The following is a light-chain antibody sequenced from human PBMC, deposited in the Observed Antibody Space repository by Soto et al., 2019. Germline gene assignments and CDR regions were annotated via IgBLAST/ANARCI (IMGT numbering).Light chain of an antibody. V-gene: IGKV1-9*01. Sequence: DIQLTQSPSFLSASVGDRVTITCRASQGISSYLAWYQQKQGKAPKLLIYAASTLQSGVPSRFSGSGSGTELTITISSLQPEDFETYYCQHYNSYSEAFGQGTKVDIK. CDR1: QGISSY. CDR2: AAS. CDR3: QHYNSYSEA. J-gene: IGKJ1*01.